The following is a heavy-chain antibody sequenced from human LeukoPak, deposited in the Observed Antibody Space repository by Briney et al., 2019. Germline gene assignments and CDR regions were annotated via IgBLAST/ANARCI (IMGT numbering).Heavy chain of an antibody. J-gene: IGHJ6*03. V-gene: IGHV3-48*01. Sequence: GGSLRLSCAASGFTFSSYSMNWVRQAPGKGLEWVSYISSSSSSIISHADSVRGRFTISRDNAKNSLYLQMNSLRAEDTAVYYCARDPETEGRFYYYMDVWGKGTTVTVSS. CDR3: ARDPETEGRFYYYMDV. CDR1: GFTFSSYS. CDR2: ISSSSSSII.